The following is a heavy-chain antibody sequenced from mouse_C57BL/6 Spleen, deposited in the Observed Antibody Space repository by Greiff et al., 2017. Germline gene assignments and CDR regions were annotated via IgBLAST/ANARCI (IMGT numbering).Heavy chain of an antibody. D-gene: IGHD3-2*02. CDR1: GYAFSSYW. J-gene: IGHJ2*01. CDR3: AMVRAGYNVDY. Sequence: VQLQQSGAELVKPGASVKISCTASGYAFSSYWMNWVKQSPGKGLEWIGQIYPGDGDTNYNGKFKGKGTMTADKSSSTDDMQLSGQTSEDSAVKFCAMVRAGYNVDYWGQGTTVTVSS. V-gene: IGHV1-80*01. CDR2: IYPGDGDT.